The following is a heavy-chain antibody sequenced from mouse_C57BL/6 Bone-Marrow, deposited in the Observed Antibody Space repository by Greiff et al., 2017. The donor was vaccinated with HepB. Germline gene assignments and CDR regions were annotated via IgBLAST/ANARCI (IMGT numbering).Heavy chain of an antibody. D-gene: IGHD1-1*01. CDR2: IWWDDDK. CDR1: GFSLSTFGMG. Sequence: QVQLKESGPGILQPSQTLSLTCSFSGFSLSTFGMGVGWIRQPSGKGLKWLAHIWWDDDKYYNPALKSRLTTPKDTSKNQVFLKIANVDTADTATYYCARPYYGSSYVAYWGQWTLVTVSA. V-gene: IGHV8-8*01. CDR3: ARPYYGSSYVAY. J-gene: IGHJ3*01.